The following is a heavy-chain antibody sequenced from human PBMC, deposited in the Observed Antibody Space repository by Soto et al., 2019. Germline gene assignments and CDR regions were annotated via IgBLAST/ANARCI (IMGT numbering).Heavy chain of an antibody. D-gene: IGHD3-10*01. CDR3: ARGVRTGFYGMDV. Sequence: QVQLAQSGAEVKKPGSSVKVSCKASGGTLSNYALSWVRQAPGQGLEWVGGIIPIFGTSNYAQNFQGRVTITADESTSTAYVELSSLRSEDTAVYYCARGVRTGFYGMDVWGQGTTVTVSS. CDR1: GGTLSNYA. J-gene: IGHJ6*02. CDR2: IIPIFGTS. V-gene: IGHV1-69*01.